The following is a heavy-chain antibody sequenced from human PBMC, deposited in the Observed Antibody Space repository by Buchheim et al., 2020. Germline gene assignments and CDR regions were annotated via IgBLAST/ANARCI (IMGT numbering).Heavy chain of an antibody. CDR1: GYTFTSYD. D-gene: IGHD6-6*01. CDR2: MNPNSGNT. V-gene: IGHV1-8*01. CDR3: ARGTGFSSWSRLYYYYYGMDV. J-gene: IGHJ6*02. Sequence: QVQLVQSGAEVKKPGASVKVSCKASGYTFTSYDINWVRQATGQGLEWMGWMNPNSGNTGYAQKFQGRVTMTRNTSISTAYMELSSLGSEDPAVYYCARGTGFSSWSRLYYYYYGMDVWGQGTT.